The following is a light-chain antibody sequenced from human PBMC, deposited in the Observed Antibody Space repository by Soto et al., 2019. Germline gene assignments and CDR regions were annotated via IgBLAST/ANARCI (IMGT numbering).Light chain of an antibody. V-gene: IGLV3-1*01. CDR2: QDN. CDR3: QTRDSSTAVI. J-gene: IGLJ2*01. Sequence: SYELTQPPSVSVSPGQTASITCSGDKLGDKYACWYQQKPGQSPVLVIYQDNKRSSGIPERFSGSNFGNTATLTISGTQAMDEADYYCQTRDSSTAVIFGGGTKVTVL. CDR1: KLGDKY.